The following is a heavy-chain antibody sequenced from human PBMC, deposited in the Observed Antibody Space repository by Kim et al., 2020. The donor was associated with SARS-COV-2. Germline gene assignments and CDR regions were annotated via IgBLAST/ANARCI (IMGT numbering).Heavy chain of an antibody. CDR1: GFPFSNYG. J-gene: IGHJ3*01. CDR3: AKSYGIHLWLTHAFDL. CDR2: ISYDGIHE. Sequence: GGSLRLSCATSGFPFSNYGMHWVRQAPGKGLEWVALISYDGIHEFYADSVKGRFTISRDNSKNTLSLQMSSLRGEDTAVYYCAKSYGIHLWLTHAFDLWGQGTLVTVSS. V-gene: IGHV3-30*18. D-gene: IGHD5-18*01.